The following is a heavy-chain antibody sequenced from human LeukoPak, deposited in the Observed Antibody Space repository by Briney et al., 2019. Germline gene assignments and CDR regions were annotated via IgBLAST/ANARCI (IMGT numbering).Heavy chain of an antibody. CDR1: GGSISSYY. V-gene: IGHV4-59*01. D-gene: IGHD3-22*01. Sequence: SETLSLTCTVSGGSISSYYWSWIRQPPGKGLEWIGYLYYSGSTNYNPSLKSRVTIALDTSNNQFSLRLTSVTAADTAGYYCARVAPTRGYASSGYYPLDYWGQGTLVNVSS. CDR3: ARVAPTRGYASSGYYPLDY. CDR2: LYYSGST. J-gene: IGHJ4*02.